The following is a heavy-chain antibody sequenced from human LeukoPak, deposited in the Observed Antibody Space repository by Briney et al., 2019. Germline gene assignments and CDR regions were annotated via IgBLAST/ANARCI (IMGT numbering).Heavy chain of an antibody. CDR3: ASRKYYNILTGLNFDY. CDR1: GGSISSSSYY. CDR2: TYYSGST. Sequence: PSETLSLTCTVSGGSISSSSYYWGWIRKPPGKGLEWIGSTYYSGSTSYNPSLKSRVTISVDTSKNQFSLKLSSVTAADTAVYYCASRKYYNILTGLNFDYWGQGTLVTVSS. J-gene: IGHJ4*02. D-gene: IGHD3-9*01. V-gene: IGHV4-39*01.